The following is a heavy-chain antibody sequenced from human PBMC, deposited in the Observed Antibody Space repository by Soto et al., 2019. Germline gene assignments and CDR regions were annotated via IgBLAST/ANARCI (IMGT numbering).Heavy chain of an antibody. CDR2: IHPNTGGT. CDR1: GYPSTNSY. CDR3: ASDFRTRGWFRQAGNFAMDV. D-gene: IGHD6-19*01. Sequence: QVQLVQSGAEVRKPGASVKVSCKASGYPSTNSYMHWVRQAPGQGLEWMGWIHPNTGGTNYAQKFQGRVTMTRDTSVSTVYMELNRLTSDDTAIYFCASDFRTRGWFRQAGNFAMDVWGQGTTVTVS. J-gene: IGHJ6*02. V-gene: IGHV1-2*02.